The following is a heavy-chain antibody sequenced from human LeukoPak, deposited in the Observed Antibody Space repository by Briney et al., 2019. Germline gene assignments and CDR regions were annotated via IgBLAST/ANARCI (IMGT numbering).Heavy chain of an antibody. Sequence: GSSVKVSCKVSGGTFSSYTISWVRQAPGQGLEWMGRIIPLLDIAHYTQKFQGRVTITADKSTRTAYMELNSLTFEDTAVYTCARADTSYMGRSAFHIWGQGTLVTVSS. J-gene: IGHJ3*02. D-gene: IGHD5-18*01. CDR3: ARADTSYMGRSAFHI. CDR1: GGTFSSYT. V-gene: IGHV1-69*02. CDR2: IIPLLDIA.